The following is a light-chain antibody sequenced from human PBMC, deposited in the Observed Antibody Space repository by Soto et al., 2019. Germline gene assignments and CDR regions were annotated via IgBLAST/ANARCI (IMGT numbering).Light chain of an antibody. Sequence: EFVLTQSPCTLSWSPGERATLSCGASQTVRNNYLAWYQQKPGQAPRLLIYDASTRATGIPARFSGSGSGTEFTLTISSLQSEDFAVYYCQQYNNWPPITFGQGTRLEIK. CDR1: QTVRNN. J-gene: IGKJ5*01. V-gene: IGKV3-15*01. CDR2: DAS. CDR3: QQYNNWPPIT.